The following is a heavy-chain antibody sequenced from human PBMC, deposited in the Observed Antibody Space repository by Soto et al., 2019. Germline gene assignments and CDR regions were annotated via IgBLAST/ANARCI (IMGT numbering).Heavy chain of an antibody. J-gene: IGHJ4*02. V-gene: IGHV4-39*01. CDR3: ARLDSWLQVFDY. CDR1: GGSISSSSYY. Sequence: QLQLQESGPGLVKPSETLSLTCTVSGGSISSSSYYWGWIRQPPGKGLEWIGSIYYSGSTYYNPSLKSRVTISVDTSKNQFSLKLSSVTAADTAVYYCARLDSWLQVFDYWGQGTLVTVSS. CDR2: IYYSGST. D-gene: IGHD5-18*01.